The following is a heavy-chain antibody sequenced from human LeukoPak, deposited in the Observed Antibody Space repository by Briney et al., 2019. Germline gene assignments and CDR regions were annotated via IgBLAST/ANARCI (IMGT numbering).Heavy chain of an antibody. CDR1: VFSLSSYG. Sequence: GGSLRLSCAASVFSLSSYGMHWVRQAPGKGMEWVAAIWYEGSNKYYVDSVKGRFTISRDNSKNTLYLQMNSLRAEDTAVYYCAREGAGAPDYWGQGTLVTVSS. CDR2: IWYEGSNK. CDR3: AREGAGAPDY. V-gene: IGHV3-33*01. D-gene: IGHD1-26*01. J-gene: IGHJ4*02.